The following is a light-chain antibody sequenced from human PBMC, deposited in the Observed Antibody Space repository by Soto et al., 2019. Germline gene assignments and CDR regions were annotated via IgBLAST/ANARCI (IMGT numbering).Light chain of an antibody. CDR2: LGS. Sequence: DIVMTQSPLSLPVTPGEPASISCRSSQSLLHSNGYNYLDWYLQKPGQSPQLLIYLGSNRASGVTDRLSGSGSGTDFTLKISRVEAEDVGVYYCMQSLQTSPTFGQGTKVEIK. CDR3: MQSLQTSPT. V-gene: IGKV2-28*01. CDR1: QSLLHSNGYNY. J-gene: IGKJ1*01.